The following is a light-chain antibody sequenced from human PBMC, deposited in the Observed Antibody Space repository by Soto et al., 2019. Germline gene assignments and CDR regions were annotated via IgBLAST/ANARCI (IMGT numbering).Light chain of an antibody. CDR3: HQQANWHLT. CDR2: EAS. J-gene: IGKJ4*01. CDR1: QSVGNS. V-gene: IGKV3-11*01. Sequence: EIVLTQSPAPLSLSPGERATLSCRASQSVGNSLAWYQQKPGQAPGLLIYEASTRATGIPARFSGSGSGTDFTLTNSSLGPEDFAVYYCHQQANWHLTFGRGTKVAIK.